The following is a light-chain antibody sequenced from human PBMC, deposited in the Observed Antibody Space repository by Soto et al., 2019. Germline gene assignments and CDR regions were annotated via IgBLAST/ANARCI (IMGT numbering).Light chain of an antibody. Sequence: ENVVTKSPGTLSLSPAKRATLSCRASQSVSSIYLAWCQQTPGQAPRPLTYGASSRATGIPARFSGSGSGTDFTLTISRLESEDFAVYYCQHYGSSPLAFGQGTIVDI. CDR2: GAS. CDR1: QSVSSIY. CDR3: QHYGSSPLA. J-gene: IGKJ1*01. V-gene: IGKV3-20*01.